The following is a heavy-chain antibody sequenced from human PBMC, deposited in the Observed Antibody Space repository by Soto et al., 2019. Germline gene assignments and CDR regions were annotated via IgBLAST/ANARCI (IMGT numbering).Heavy chain of an antibody. V-gene: IGHV1-46*01. CDR2: INPSGRST. CDR1: GYTFTSYY. Sequence: QVQLVQSGAEVKKPGASVKVSCKASGYTFTSYYMHWVRQAPGQGLEWMGIINPSGRSTSYAQKFQGRVTMTRDTSTSTVVMELSSLRSEDTAVYYCARDLFRVAAAGRHYYYYGMDVWGQGTTVTGSS. D-gene: IGHD6-13*01. CDR3: ARDLFRVAAAGRHYYYYGMDV. J-gene: IGHJ6*02.